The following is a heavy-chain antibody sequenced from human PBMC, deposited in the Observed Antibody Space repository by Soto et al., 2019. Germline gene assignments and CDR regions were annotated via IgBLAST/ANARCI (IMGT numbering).Heavy chain of an antibody. V-gene: IGHV3-11*05. Sequence: QVQLVESGGGLVKPGGSLRLSCAASGFTFSDYYMSWIRQAPGKGLEWVSYINSSSSYTNYADSVKGRFTISRDNATTSLYLQMNSLRAEDTAVYYCARIITAAGGRRYFDLWGRGTLVTVSS. CDR3: ARIITAAGGRRYFDL. J-gene: IGHJ2*01. CDR2: INSSSSYT. CDR1: GFTFSDYY. D-gene: IGHD6-13*01.